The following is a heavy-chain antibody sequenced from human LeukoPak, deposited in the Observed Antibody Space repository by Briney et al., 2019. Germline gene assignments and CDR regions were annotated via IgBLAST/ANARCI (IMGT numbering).Heavy chain of an antibody. D-gene: IGHD3/OR15-3a*01. CDR3: AGGQLDGEDWFDP. Sequence: SETLSLTCTVSGGSISSGGYYWSWIRQPPGKGLEWIGYIYHSGSTYYNPSLKSRVTISVDRSKNQFSLKLSSVTAADTAVYYCAGGQLDGEDWFDPWGQGTLVTVSS. CDR2: IYHSGST. V-gene: IGHV4-30-2*01. J-gene: IGHJ5*02. CDR1: GGSISSGGYY.